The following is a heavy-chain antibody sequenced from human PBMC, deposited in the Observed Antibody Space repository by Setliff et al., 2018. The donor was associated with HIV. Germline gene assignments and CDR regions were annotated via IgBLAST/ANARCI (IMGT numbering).Heavy chain of an antibody. J-gene: IGHJ4*02. CDR2: MHYGGFF. CDR3: ARPALGIGGGSRFDI. Sequence: PSETLSLTCTVSGGSFRGSRYYWGWIRQPPGKGLEWIGNMHYGGFFWYSPSLKSRVTISVDTSKNQFSLKLSSVTAADTAVYYCARPALGIGGGSRFDIWGQGTRVTSPQ. CDR1: GGSFRGSRYY. D-gene: IGHD3-10*01. V-gene: IGHV4-39*01.